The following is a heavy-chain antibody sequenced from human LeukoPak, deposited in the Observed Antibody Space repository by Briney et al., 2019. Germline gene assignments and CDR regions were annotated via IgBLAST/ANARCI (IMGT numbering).Heavy chain of an antibody. Sequence: GGSLRLSCAASGFTFSSYSMNWVRQAPGKGLEWVAVISYDGSNKYYADSVKGRFTISRDNSKNTLYLQMNSLRAEDTAVYYCARDPSSGLVDWYFDLWGRGTLVTVSS. D-gene: IGHD6-19*01. CDR2: ISYDGSNK. CDR1: GFTFSSYS. CDR3: ARDPSSGLVDWYFDL. V-gene: IGHV3-30*03. J-gene: IGHJ2*01.